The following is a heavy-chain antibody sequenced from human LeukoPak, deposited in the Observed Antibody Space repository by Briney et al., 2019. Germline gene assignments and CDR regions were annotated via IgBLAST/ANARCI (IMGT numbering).Heavy chain of an antibody. V-gene: IGHV4-4*07. CDR2: IYTSGST. D-gene: IGHD3-10*01. J-gene: IGHJ6*03. CDR3: ARGGSGSYYVPSHMDV. CDR1: GASIRSYY. Sequence: PSETLSLTCTVSGASIRSYYWSWIRQPTGKGLEWIGRIYTSGSTNYNPSLKSRVTISVDTSKNQFSLKLSSVTAADTAVYYCARGGSGSYYVPSHMDVWGKGTTVTISS.